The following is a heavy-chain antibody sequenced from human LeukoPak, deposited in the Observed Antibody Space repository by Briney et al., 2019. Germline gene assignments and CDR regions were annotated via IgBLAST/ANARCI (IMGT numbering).Heavy chain of an antibody. CDR3: ARDRYDFWSGYSLNWFDS. J-gene: IGHJ5*01. V-gene: IGHV3-48*03. Sequence: PGGSLRLSCAASGFTFSSYEMNWVRQAPGKGLEWVSYISSSGSTIYYADSVKGRFTISRDNAKNSLYLQMNSLRADDTAVYYCARDRYDFWSGYSLNWFDSWGQGTLVTVYS. CDR2: ISSSGSTI. CDR1: GFTFSSYE. D-gene: IGHD3-3*01.